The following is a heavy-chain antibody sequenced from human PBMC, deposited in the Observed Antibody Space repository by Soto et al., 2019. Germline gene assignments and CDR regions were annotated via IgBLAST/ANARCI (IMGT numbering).Heavy chain of an antibody. CDR3: AKGLWSGYSPLHY. J-gene: IGHJ4*02. CDR1: GYTFTSYG. D-gene: IGHD3-3*01. Sequence: SCKASGYTFTSYGITWVRQAPGKGLEWVAITSYDGNNAYYADSVKRRFTVSRDNSKNKLYLQMNSLRTDDTAMYFCAKGLWSGYSPLHYWGQGTLVTVSS. V-gene: IGHV3-30*18. CDR2: TSYDGNNA.